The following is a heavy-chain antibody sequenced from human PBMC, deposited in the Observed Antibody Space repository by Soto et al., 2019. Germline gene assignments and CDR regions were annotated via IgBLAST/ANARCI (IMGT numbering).Heavy chain of an antibody. CDR2: IYRTGST. CDR1: GGSFTSNNW. CDR3: ASRDPGNSVDY. D-gene: IGHD6-13*01. J-gene: IGHJ4*02. V-gene: IGHV4-4*02. Sequence: LSLTCAVSGGSFTSNNWWTWVRQPPGQGLEWIGEIYRTGSTNYNPSLKSRVTISLDKSENQFSLKVTSLTAADTAVYYCASRDPGNSVDYWGQGTLVTVSS.